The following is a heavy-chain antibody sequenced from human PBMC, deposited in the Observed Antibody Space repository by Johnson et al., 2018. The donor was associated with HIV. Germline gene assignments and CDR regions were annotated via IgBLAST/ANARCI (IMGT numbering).Heavy chain of an antibody. Sequence: VQLVESGGGLVQPGRSLRLTCAASGFIFDDYAMYWVRQAPGKGLEWVSGVSWNGGGIGYEDSVKGRFTISRDNSKNTLYLQMNSLRAEDTAVYYCARDMGGVVKEARAFDIWGQGTMVTVSS. D-gene: IGHD3-10*01. V-gene: IGHV3-9*01. J-gene: IGHJ3*02. CDR3: ARDMGGVVKEARAFDI. CDR1: GFIFDDYA. CDR2: VSWNGGGI.